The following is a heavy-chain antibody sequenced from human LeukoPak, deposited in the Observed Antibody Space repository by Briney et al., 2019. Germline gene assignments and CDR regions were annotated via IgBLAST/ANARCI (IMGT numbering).Heavy chain of an antibody. D-gene: IGHD5-24*01. V-gene: IGHV3-74*01. Sequence: GGSLRIFCAASGFTFRSSWMHWLRQAPGKGLMWMSRLNGDGCITSSADSVKSRFIISRDNAKNTVHLQMNSLRAEDTAIYFCGRGHVDLIDHWGRGTLVTVSS. J-gene: IGHJ4*02. CDR1: GFTFRSSW. CDR2: LNGDGCIT. CDR3: GRGHVDLIDH.